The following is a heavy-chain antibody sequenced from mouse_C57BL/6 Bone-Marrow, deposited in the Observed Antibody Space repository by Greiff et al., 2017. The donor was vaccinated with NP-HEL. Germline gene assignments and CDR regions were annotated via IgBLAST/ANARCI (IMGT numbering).Heavy chain of an antibody. CDR3: ARGRLRRHYYFDY. CDR2: IYPGSGNT. V-gene: IGHV1-66*01. CDR1: GYSFTSYY. Sequence: VKLMESGPELVKPGASVKISCKASGYSFTSYYIHWVKQRPGQGLEWIGWIYPGSGNTKYNEKFKGKATLTADTSSSTAYMQLSSLTSEDSAVYYCARGRLRRHYYFDYWGQGTTLTVSS. D-gene: IGHD2-2*01. J-gene: IGHJ2*01.